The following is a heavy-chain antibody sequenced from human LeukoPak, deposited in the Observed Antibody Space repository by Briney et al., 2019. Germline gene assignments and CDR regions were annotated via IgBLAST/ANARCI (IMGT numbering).Heavy chain of an antibody. V-gene: IGHV1-2*02. J-gene: IGHJ3*01. CDR3: ARTFYDTLDSDAFDL. D-gene: IGHD2/OR15-2a*01. CDR2: RKRNSCYT. CDR1: VYGFTGCC. Sequence: ASVTLSRNASVYGFTGCCKHWVWQAPGQGLEWVGGRKRNSCYTNNAQKFQGRVTMTRNTSISTAYMKLSRLKSDDTAVYYCARTFYDTLDSDAFDLWGQGTMVIVSS.